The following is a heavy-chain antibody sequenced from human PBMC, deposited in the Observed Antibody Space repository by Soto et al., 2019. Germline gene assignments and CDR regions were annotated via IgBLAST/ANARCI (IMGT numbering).Heavy chain of an antibody. CDR2: IYYSGST. CDR1: GGSISSGGYY. CDR3: ARAEKVFGVVSLWFDP. D-gene: IGHD3-3*01. Sequence: SETLSLTCTVSGGSISSGGYYWSWIRQHPGKGLEWIGYIYYSGSTYYNPSLKGRVTISVDTSKNQFSLKLSSVTAADTAVYYCARAEKVFGVVSLWFDPWGQGTLVTVSS. V-gene: IGHV4-31*03. J-gene: IGHJ5*02.